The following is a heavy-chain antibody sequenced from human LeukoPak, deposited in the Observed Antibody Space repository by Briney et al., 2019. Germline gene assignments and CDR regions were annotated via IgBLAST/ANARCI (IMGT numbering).Heavy chain of an antibody. V-gene: IGHV4-59*01. D-gene: IGHD1-26*01. CDR1: GGSISSYY. Sequence: PSETLSLTCTVSGGSISSYYWSWLRQPPGKGLEWIGYIYYSGSTNYNPSLKSRVTISVATSKNQFSLKLSSVTAADTAVYYCARDSVGAMGYWGQGTLVTVSS. CDR3: ARDSVGAMGY. J-gene: IGHJ4*02. CDR2: IYYSGST.